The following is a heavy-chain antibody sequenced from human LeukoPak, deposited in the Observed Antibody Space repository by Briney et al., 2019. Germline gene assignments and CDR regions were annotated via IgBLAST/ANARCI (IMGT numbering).Heavy chain of an antibody. CDR1: GGSISSYY. Sequence: SETLSLTCAVSGGSISSYYWSWIRQPPGKGLEWVGYIYYSGSTNYNPSLKSRVTISVDTSKNQFSLKLSSVTAADTAVYYCARGMQQLYHFDSWGRGTLVTVSS. D-gene: IGHD6-13*01. J-gene: IGHJ4*02. CDR2: IYYSGST. V-gene: IGHV4-59*01. CDR3: ARGMQQLYHFDS.